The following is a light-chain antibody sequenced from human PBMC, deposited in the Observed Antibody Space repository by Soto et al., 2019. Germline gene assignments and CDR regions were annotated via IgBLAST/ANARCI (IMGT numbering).Light chain of an antibody. Sequence: QSALTQPRSVSGSPGQSVTISCTGTSSDVGGYNYVSWYQQHPGKAPKLVIYGVSKRPSGVPDRFSGSKSANTASLTISGLQAEDEADYYCCSYAGNSLWVFGGGTQLTVL. CDR2: GVS. J-gene: IGLJ3*02. CDR1: SSDVGGYNY. CDR3: CSYAGNSLWV. V-gene: IGLV2-11*01.